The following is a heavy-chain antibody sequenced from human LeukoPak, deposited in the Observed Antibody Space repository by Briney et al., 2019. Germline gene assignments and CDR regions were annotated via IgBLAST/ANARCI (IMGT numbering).Heavy chain of an antibody. J-gene: IGHJ5*02. CDR1: GFTFSGSA. CDR3: TRLSYYGSGNP. D-gene: IGHD3-10*01. V-gene: IGHV3-73*01. Sequence: GGSLRLSCAASGFTFSGSAMHWVRQASGKGLEWVGRIRSKTNSYATAYAASVKGRFTISRDDSKNTAYLQMNSLKTEDTAVYYCTRLSYYGSGNPWGQGTLVTVSS. CDR2: IRSKTNSYAT.